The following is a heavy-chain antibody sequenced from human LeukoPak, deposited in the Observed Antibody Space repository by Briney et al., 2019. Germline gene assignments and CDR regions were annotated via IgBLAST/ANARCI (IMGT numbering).Heavy chain of an antibody. Sequence: SQTLSLTCAISGDSVSSNSAAWNWIRQSPSRGLEWLGRTYYRSKWYNDYAVSVKSRITINPDTSKNQFSLQLNSVTPEDTAVYYCARVDSSSWYENNWFDPWGQGTLVTVSS. V-gene: IGHV6-1*01. CDR3: ARVDSSSWYENNWFDP. D-gene: IGHD6-13*01. J-gene: IGHJ5*02. CDR1: GDSVSSNSAA. CDR2: TYYRSKWYN.